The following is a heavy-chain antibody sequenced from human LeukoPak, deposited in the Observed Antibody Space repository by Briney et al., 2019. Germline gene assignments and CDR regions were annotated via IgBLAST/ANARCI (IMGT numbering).Heavy chain of an antibody. Sequence: SETLSLTCTVSGGSISSYYWSWIRQPAGKGLEWIGRIYTSGSTNYNPSLKSRVTMSVDTSKNQFSLKLSSLTAADTAVYYCARRSRDSSAWLDAFDIWGQGTMVTVSS. CDR2: IYTSGST. J-gene: IGHJ3*02. D-gene: IGHD6-19*01. CDR3: ARRSRDSSAWLDAFDI. CDR1: GGSISSYY. V-gene: IGHV4-4*07.